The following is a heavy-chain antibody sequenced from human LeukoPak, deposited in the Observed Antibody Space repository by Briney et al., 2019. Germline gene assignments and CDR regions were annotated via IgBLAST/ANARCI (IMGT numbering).Heavy chain of an antibody. D-gene: IGHD3-9*01. J-gene: IGHJ4*02. V-gene: IGHV3-23*01. Sequence: PGGSLRLSCAVSGFTFSSYAMSWVRQAPGKGLEWVSAISGSGGSTYCADSVKGRFTISRDNAKNSVYLQMNSLTAEDTAVYYCARAVEYNILTGYGNLYWGQGTLVTVSS. CDR2: ISGSGGST. CDR3: ARAVEYNILTGYGNLY. CDR1: GFTFSSYA.